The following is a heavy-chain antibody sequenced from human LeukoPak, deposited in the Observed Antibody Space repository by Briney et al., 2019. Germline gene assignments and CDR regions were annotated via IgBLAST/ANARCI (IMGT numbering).Heavy chain of an antibody. CDR1: GYTFTSYD. CDR3: ARAFYCSSTSCFPPDY. D-gene: IGHD2-2*01. Sequence: ASVKVSCKASGYTFTSYDINWVRQATGQGLEWMGWMNPNSGNTGYAQKFQGRVTMTRNTSISTAYMELSSLRSEDTAVYYCARAFYCSSTSCFPPDYWGQGTLVTVSS. V-gene: IGHV1-8*01. CDR2: MNPNSGNT. J-gene: IGHJ4*02.